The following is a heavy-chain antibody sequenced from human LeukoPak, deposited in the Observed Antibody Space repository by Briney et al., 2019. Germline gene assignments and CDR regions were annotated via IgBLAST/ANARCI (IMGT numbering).Heavy chain of an antibody. CDR2: IKQDGSEK. CDR1: GFTFSSYW. Sequence: GGSLRLSCAASGFTFSSYWMNWVRQAPGKGLEWVANIKQDGSEKYYVDSVKGRFTISRDNAKNSLYLQMNSLRAEDTAVYYCATTSYYDFWSGYNDAFDIWGQGTMVTVSS. CDR3: ATTSYYDFWSGYNDAFDI. J-gene: IGHJ3*02. V-gene: IGHV3-7*01. D-gene: IGHD3-3*01.